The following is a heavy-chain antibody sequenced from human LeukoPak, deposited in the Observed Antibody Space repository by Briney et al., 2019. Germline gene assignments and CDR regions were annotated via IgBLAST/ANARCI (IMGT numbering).Heavy chain of an antibody. V-gene: IGHV5-51*01. CDR1: GYSFTSYW. CDR3: ARTSYCSGSYYNPHYYYYYMDV. D-gene: IGHD3-10*01. CDR2: IYPGDSDT. Sequence: GESLKISCKGSGYSFTSYWIGWVRQMPGKGLEWMGIIYPGDSDTRYSPSFQGQVTISADKSISTAYLQWSSLKASDTAMYYCARTSYCSGSYYNPHYYYYYMDVWGKGTTVTVSS. J-gene: IGHJ6*03.